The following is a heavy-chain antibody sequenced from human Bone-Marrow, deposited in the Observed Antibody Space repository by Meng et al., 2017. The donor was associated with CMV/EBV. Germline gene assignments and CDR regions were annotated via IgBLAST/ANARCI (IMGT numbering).Heavy chain of an antibody. Sequence: SVGSSSGYVIQWVRQSPGQGLAWMRGIIPIFGTTNYAQKFQGRVTITTDESTRTAYMKLSSLRSEDTAVYYCARETALAVSGSHYFDSWGQRTLVTVSS. CDR3: ARETALAVSGSHYFDS. J-gene: IGHJ4*02. V-gene: IGHV1-69*05. CDR1: VGSSSGYV. D-gene: IGHD3-3*02. CDR2: IIPIFGTT.